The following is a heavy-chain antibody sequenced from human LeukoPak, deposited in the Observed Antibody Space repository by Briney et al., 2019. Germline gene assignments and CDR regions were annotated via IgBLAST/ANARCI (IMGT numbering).Heavy chain of an antibody. D-gene: IGHD2-2*01. CDR1: GFTFSSHG. J-gene: IGHJ6*03. CDR3: AKAADQYYYYYFYYMDV. Sequence: GRSLRLSCAASGFTFSSHGMHWVRQAPGKGLEWVAVISFDGSSKDYAQSVKGRFTISRDNSKNTLYLQMNSLRVEDTAVYYCAKAADQYYYYYFYYMDVWGKGTTVTVSS. V-gene: IGHV3-30*18. CDR2: ISFDGSSK.